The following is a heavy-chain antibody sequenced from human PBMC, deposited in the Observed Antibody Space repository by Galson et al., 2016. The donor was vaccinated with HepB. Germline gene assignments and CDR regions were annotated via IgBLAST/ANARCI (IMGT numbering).Heavy chain of an antibody. Sequence: SLRLSCAASQFTFSDFGMHWVRQAPGKGLEWVAVIWYDGSGKYYADSVKGRFTISRDNSKNMLYLEMSSLRVEDTAIYHCVRGSSYMTGGLLTSDIWGQGTKVTVS. J-gene: IGHJ3*02. CDR3: VRGSSYMTGGLLTSDI. V-gene: IGHV3-33*01. CDR2: IWYDGSGK. D-gene: IGHD2-8*02. CDR1: QFTFSDFG.